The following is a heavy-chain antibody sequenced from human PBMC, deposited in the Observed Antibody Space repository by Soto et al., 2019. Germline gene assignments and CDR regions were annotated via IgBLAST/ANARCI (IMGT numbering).Heavy chain of an antibody. CDR1: GFTFSSYG. Sequence: PGGSLRLSCAASGFTFSSYGMHWVRQAPGKGLEWVAVISYDGSNKYYADSVKGRFTISRDNSKNTLYLQMNSLRAEDTAVYYCAPAAAPTYYYGSGSYTYFDYWGQGTLVTVSS. CDR3: APAAAPTYYYGSGSYTYFDY. D-gene: IGHD3-10*01. CDR2: ISYDGSNK. V-gene: IGHV3-30*03. J-gene: IGHJ4*02.